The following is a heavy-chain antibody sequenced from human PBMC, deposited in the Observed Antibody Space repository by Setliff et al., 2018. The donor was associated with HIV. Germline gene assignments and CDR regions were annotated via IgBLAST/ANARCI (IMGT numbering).Heavy chain of an antibody. CDR2: IYYSGST. V-gene: IGHV4-30-4*08. Sequence: SETLSLTCTVSGDSISSCDYYWSWIRQPPGKGLEWIGNIYYSGSTYYNPSLKSRVTISVDPSKNRFSLRLTSVTAADTAVYYSARTKADGYNGVFDSWGQGTLVTVSS. D-gene: IGHD5-12*01. J-gene: IGHJ4*02. CDR1: GDSISSCDYY. CDR3: ARTKADGYNGVFDS.